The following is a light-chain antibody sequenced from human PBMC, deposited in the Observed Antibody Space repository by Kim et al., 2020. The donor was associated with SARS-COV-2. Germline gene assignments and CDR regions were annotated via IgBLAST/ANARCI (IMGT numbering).Light chain of an antibody. Sequence: SITISSSGTSRDVGAYNYGAWYQQHPGKAPKLMIYDVSNRPSGVSNRFSGSKSGNTASLTISGLQAEDEADYYCSSYTSSSTLDVLFGGGTQLTVL. CDR3: SSYTSSSTLDVL. J-gene: IGLJ2*01. CDR2: DVS. V-gene: IGLV2-14*03. CDR1: SRDVGAYNY.